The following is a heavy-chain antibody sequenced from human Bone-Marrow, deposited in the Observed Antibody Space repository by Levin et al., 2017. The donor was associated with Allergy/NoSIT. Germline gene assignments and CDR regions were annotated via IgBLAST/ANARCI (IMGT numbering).Heavy chain of an antibody. J-gene: IGHJ4*02. D-gene: IGHD5-18*01. V-gene: IGHV1-18*01. Sequence: GASVKVSCKASGYTFTNFGISWVRQAPGQGLEWTGKISANTGDTNYAQKLQGRVTMTTDPSTSTAYLQLRSLSSDDTAVYYCARIRGLLWLQEWGQGTLVTVSS. CDR1: GYTFTNFG. CDR2: ISANTGDT. CDR3: ARIRGLLWLQE.